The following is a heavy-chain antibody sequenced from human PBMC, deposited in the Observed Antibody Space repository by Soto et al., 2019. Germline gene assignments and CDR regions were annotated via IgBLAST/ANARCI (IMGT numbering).Heavy chain of an antibody. D-gene: IGHD2-15*01. CDR1: GGSISSGSYY. CDR2: ISYSGST. CDR3: ARDTPCSGGSCSLFDY. J-gene: IGHJ4*02. V-gene: IGHV4-31*03. Sequence: QVQLQESGPGLVKPSQTLSLTCTVSGGSISSGSYYWSWIRQHPGKGLEWIGYISYSGSTYYSPSLMSGVSISLDPSKNQFSLNLSSVTAADTAVYYCARDTPCSGGSCSLFDYWGQGTLVPVSS.